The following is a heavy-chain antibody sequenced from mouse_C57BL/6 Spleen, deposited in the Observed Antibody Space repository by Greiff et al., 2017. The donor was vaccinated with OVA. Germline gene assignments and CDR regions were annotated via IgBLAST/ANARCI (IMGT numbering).Heavy chain of an antibody. CDR1: GYSITSGYY. CDR3: AREWLRRDYYAMDY. J-gene: IGHJ4*01. D-gene: IGHD2-2*01. CDR2: ISYDGSN. V-gene: IGHV3-6*01. Sequence: VQLKESGPGLVKPSQSLSLTCSVTGYSITSGYYWNWIRQFPGNKLEWMGYISYDGSNNYNPSLKNRISITRDTSKNQFFLKLNSVTTEDTATYYCAREWLRRDYYAMDYWGQGTSVTVSS.